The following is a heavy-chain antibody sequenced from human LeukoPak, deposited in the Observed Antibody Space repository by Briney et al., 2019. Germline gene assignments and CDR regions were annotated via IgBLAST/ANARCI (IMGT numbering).Heavy chain of an antibody. CDR1: GGSISSSSYY. V-gene: IGHV4-39*02. CDR3: ARERLPESGYFDL. D-gene: IGHD5-18*01. Sequence: SETLSLTCTVSGGSISSSSYYWGWLRQPPGKGLEWIGSIYYSGSTYYNPSLKSRVTISVDTSKNQFSLRLSSVTAADTAVYYCARERLPESGYFDLWGRGPLVTVSS. CDR2: IYYSGST. J-gene: IGHJ2*01.